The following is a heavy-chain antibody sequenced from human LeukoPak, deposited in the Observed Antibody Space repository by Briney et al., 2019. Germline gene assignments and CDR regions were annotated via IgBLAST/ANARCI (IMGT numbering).Heavy chain of an antibody. CDR3: ARDRGPTGTTAFSNWFDP. Sequence: GASVKVSCKASGYTFTSYYMHWVRQAPGEGLEWIGIINPTGGSTSYAQKFQGRVTMTRDTSTSTVYMELSSLRSEDTAVYYCARDRGPTGTTAFSNWFDPWGQGTLVTVSS. J-gene: IGHJ5*02. D-gene: IGHD1-1*01. V-gene: IGHV1-46*01. CDR1: GYTFTSYY. CDR2: INPTGGST.